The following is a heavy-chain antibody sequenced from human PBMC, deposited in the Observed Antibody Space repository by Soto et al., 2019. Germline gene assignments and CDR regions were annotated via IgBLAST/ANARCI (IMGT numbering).Heavy chain of an antibody. CDR1: GASVTDSRYF. J-gene: IGHJ4*02. D-gene: IGHD2-21*01. CDR2: VDYAGAT. CDR3: ATRILRPSDY. V-gene: IGHV4-39*01. Sequence: QLHLQESGPGLVNPSETRSLTCTVSGASVTDSRYFWGWIRQPPGKGLEWIATVDYAGATYYNSSLNSRVRISVDRSKNQISLRLDSVTAADTAVYYCATRILRPSDYWGQGTLVTVSS.